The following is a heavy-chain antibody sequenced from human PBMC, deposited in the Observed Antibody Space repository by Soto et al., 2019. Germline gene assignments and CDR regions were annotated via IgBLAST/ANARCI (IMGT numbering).Heavy chain of an antibody. CDR1: GFTFSSYA. V-gene: IGHV3-23*01. CDR2: ISGSGGST. Sequence: GGSLRLSCAASGFTFSSYAMSWVRQAPGKGLEWVSAISGSGGSTYYADSVKGRFTISRDNSKNTLYLQMNSLRAEDTAVYYCAKRGGHSGSYYIYYYYYYMDVWGKGTTVTVSS. CDR3: AKRGGHSGSYYIYYYYYYMDV. J-gene: IGHJ6*03. D-gene: IGHD3-10*01.